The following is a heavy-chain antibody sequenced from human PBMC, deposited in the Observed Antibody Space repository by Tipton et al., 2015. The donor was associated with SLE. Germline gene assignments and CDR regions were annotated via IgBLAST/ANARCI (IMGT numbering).Heavy chain of an antibody. Sequence: TLSLTCTVAGASISSHYWSWIRQPPGGGLEWIGYIHYSGNTYYSPSLKSRVTISVDTSKNQFSLRLSSVTAADTAIYYCARGNGFASYYFDYWGQGTLVTVSS. CDR1: GASISSHY. CDR2: IHYSGNT. CDR3: ARGNGFASYYFDY. J-gene: IGHJ4*02. V-gene: IGHV4-59*11. D-gene: IGHD3-3*01.